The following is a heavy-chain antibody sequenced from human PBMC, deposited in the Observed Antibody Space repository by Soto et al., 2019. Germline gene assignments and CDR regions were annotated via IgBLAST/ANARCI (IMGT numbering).Heavy chain of an antibody. Sequence: ASVKVSCKASGYTFTSYYMHWVRQAPGQGLEWMGIINPSGGSTSYAQKFQGRVTMTRDTSTGTVYMELSSLRSEDTAVYYCARVFAHYYGSGSYYNRYFDYWGQGTLVTVSS. CDR3: ARVFAHYYGSGSYYNRYFDY. D-gene: IGHD3-10*01. J-gene: IGHJ4*02. CDR1: GYTFTSYY. V-gene: IGHV1-46*01. CDR2: INPSGGST.